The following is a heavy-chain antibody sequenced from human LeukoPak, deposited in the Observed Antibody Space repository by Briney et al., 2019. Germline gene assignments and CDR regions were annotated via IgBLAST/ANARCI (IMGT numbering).Heavy chain of an antibody. D-gene: IGHD3-10*01. V-gene: IGHV3-30-3*01. CDR2: ISYDGSNK. CDR1: GFTFSSYA. Sequence: PGGSLRLSCAASGFTFSSYAMHWVRQAPGEGLEWVAVISYDGSNKYYADSVKGRFTISRDNSKNTLYLQMNSLRAEDTAVYYCARVVRGVNDYWGQGTLVTVSS. CDR3: ARVVRGVNDY. J-gene: IGHJ4*02.